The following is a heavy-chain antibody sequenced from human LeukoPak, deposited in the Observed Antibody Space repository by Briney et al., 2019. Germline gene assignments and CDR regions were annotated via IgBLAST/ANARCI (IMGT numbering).Heavy chain of an antibody. CDR2: IKQDGSEK. J-gene: IGHJ4*02. D-gene: IGHD3-9*01. V-gene: IGHV3-7*04. CDR1: GFTFSSYW. CDR3: ARGLRYFDWLLNDRHDY. Sequence: GGSLGLSCAASGFTFSSYWLSWVRQAPGKGLDGVPNIKQDGSEKYYVDSVKGRFTISRDNAKNSLYLQMNSLRAEDTAVYYCARGLRYFDWLLNDRHDYWGQGTLVTVSS.